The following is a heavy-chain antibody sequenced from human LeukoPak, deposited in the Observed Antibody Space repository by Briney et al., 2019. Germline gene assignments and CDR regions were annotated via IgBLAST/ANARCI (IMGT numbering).Heavy chain of an antibody. J-gene: IGHJ4*02. CDR1: GYTFTSYG. CDR3: ARTTAAEGY. Sequence: ASVKVSCKASGYTFTSYGISWVRQAPGQGLEWMGWISAYNGNTNYAQKFQGRVTMTRDTPISTAYMELSRLRSDDTAVYYCARTTAAEGYWGQGTLVTVSS. D-gene: IGHD6-13*01. CDR2: ISAYNGNT. V-gene: IGHV1-18*01.